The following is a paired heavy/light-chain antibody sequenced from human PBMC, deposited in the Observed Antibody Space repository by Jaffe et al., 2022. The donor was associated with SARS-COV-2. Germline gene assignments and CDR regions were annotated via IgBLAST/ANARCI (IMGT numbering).Heavy chain of an antibody. J-gene: IGHJ6*02. CDR3: AQIYGMDV. V-gene: IGHV3-48*02. CDR1: GFTFSSYS. CDR2: ISSSGTTI. Sequence: EVQLVESGGGLVQPGGSLRLSCAASGFTFSSYSMNWVRQAPGKGLDWVSYISSSGTTIHYADSVKGRFTISRDNAKNSLFLQVNSLRDEDSAVYYCAQIYGMDVWGQGTTVIVSS.
Light chain of an antibody. V-gene: IGLV3-27*01. J-gene: IGLJ3*02. CDR3: YSAADNNWV. CDR1: ELAKRY. Sequence: SYELTQPSSVSVSPGQTARITCSGDELAKRYARWLQQRPGQAPVVVIYKDNERPSGIPERFSGSSSGTTVTLTISGAQVEDEADYYCYSAADNNWVFGGGTKLTVL. CDR2: KDN.